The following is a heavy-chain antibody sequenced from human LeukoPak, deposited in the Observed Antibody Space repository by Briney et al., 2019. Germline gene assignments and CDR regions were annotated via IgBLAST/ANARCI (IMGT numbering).Heavy chain of an antibody. CDR3: ARRTDGSTNNLDY. CDR1: GYSFTTYW. V-gene: IGHV5-51*06. J-gene: IGHJ4*02. D-gene: IGHD1/OR15-1a*01. CDR2: IYPGDSDT. Sequence: GESLQISCKGSGYSFTTYWIGWVRQMPGKGLEWMGIIYPGDSDTRYSPSFQGQATISADNSISPASLQWSSLKASDTAMYYCARRTDGSTNNLDYWGQGTLVTVSS.